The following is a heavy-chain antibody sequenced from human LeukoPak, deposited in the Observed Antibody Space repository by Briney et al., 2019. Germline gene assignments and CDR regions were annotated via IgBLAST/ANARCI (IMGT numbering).Heavy chain of an antibody. CDR1: GFTFSSYW. V-gene: IGHV3-74*01. Sequence: PGGSLRLSCAASGFTFSSYWMHWVRQAPGKGLVWVSRINSDGSSTSYADSVKGRFTISRDNAKNTLYLQMNSLRAEDTAVYYCARDTTGYSSSWYGPDFSYWGQGTLVAVSS. CDR3: ARDTTGYSSSWYGPDFSY. CDR2: INSDGSST. J-gene: IGHJ4*02. D-gene: IGHD6-13*01.